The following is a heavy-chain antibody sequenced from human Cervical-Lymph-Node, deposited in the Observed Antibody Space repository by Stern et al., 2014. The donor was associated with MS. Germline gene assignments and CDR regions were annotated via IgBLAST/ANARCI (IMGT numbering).Heavy chain of an antibody. CDR3: AKGDSSSPLEY. CDR1: GFTFSSYG. D-gene: IGHD6-6*01. Sequence: EQLVESGGGVVQPGRSLRLSCAASGFTFSSYGIHWVRQTPGKGLEWVAVIWYDGSNKYYADSVKGRFTISRDNSENTVYLQMNSLRAEDTAVYYCAKGDSSSPLEYWGQGTLVTVSS. CDR2: IWYDGSNK. V-gene: IGHV3-33*06. J-gene: IGHJ4*02.